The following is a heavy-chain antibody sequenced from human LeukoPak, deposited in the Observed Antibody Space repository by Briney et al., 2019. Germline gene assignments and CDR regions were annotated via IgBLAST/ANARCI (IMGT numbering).Heavy chain of an antibody. J-gene: IGHJ4*02. Sequence: ASVKVSCKASGYTFTMYYIHWVRQAPGQGLEWMGMINPSDGATTYAQRFQGRVTMTRNTSISTAYMELSSLRSEDTAVYYCARTGLKKYYGSGSYYRGSDYWGQGTLVTVSS. V-gene: IGHV1-46*01. CDR2: INPSDGAT. CDR3: ARTGLKKYYGSGSYYRGSDY. CDR1: GYTFTMYY. D-gene: IGHD3-10*01.